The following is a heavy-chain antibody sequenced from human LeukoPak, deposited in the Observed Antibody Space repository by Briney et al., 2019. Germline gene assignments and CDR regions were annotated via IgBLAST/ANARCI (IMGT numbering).Heavy chain of an antibody. V-gene: IGHV3-21*01. Sequence: GGSLRLSSAASGFTFSSYSMNWVRQAPGKGLEWVSSISSGSRYISYADSVKGRFTISRDNAKNSLYLQMNSLRAEDTAVYYCARDRAAAGLPWGQGTLVTVSS. CDR2: ISSGSRYI. J-gene: IGHJ5*02. CDR1: GFTFSSYS. CDR3: ARDRAAAGLP. D-gene: IGHD6-13*01.